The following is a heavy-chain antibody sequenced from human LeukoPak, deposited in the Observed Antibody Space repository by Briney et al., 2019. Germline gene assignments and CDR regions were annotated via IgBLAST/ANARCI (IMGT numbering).Heavy chain of an antibody. CDR3: ATGRKYGSGSYLDY. CDR1: GCTFTDYY. CDR2: VDPEDGET. Sequence: ATVKISCKVSGCTFTDYYMHWVQQAPGKGLEWMGLVDPEDGETIYAEKFQGTVTITADTSTDTAYMELSSLRSEDTAVYYCATGRKYGSGSYLDYWGQGTLVTVSS. J-gene: IGHJ4*02. D-gene: IGHD3-10*01. V-gene: IGHV1-69-2*01.